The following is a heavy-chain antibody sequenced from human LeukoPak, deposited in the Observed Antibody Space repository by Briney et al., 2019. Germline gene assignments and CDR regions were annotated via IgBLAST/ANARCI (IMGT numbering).Heavy chain of an antibody. CDR2: IYPGDSDT. J-gene: IGHJ4*02. CDR3: ARAAGPNLWCGEFYFDY. D-gene: IGHD3-10*01. CDR1: GYSFTSYW. V-gene: IGHV5-51*01. Sequence: PGESLKISCKGSGYSFTSYWIGWVRQMPGKGLEWMGIIYPGDSDTRYSPSFQGQVTISADKSISTAYLQWSSLKASDTAMYYCARAAGPNLWCGEFYFDYWGQGTLVTVSS.